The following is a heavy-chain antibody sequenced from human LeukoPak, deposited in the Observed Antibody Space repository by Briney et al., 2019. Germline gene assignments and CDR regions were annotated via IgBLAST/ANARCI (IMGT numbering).Heavy chain of an antibody. CDR1: GYTFTGYY. J-gene: IGHJ4*02. D-gene: IGHD5-18*01. CDR2: INPNSGGT. V-gene: IGHV1-2*02. Sequence: ASVKVSCTASGYTFTGYYMHWVRQAPGQGLEWMGWINPNSGGTNYAQKFQGRVTMTRDTSISTAYMELSRLRSDDTAVYYCARDPRGYSYGPPPRGFDYWGQGTLVTVSS. CDR3: ARDPRGYSYGPPPRGFDY.